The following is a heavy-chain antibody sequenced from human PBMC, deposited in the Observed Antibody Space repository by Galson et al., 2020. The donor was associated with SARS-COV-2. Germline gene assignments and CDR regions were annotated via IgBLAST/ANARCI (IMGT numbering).Heavy chain of an antibody. D-gene: IGHD2-2*01. CDR1: GFTFSSYD. J-gene: IGHJ6*03. Sequence: GGSLRLSCAASGFTFSSYDMHWVRQATGKGLEWVSAIGTAGDTYYPGSVKGRFTISRENAKNSLYLQMNSLRAGDTAVYYCARGVNRVVPAARGPVEYYDYYMDVWGKGTAVTVSS. V-gene: IGHV3-13*01. CDR2: IGTAGDT. CDR3: ARGVNRVVPAARGPVEYYDYYMDV.